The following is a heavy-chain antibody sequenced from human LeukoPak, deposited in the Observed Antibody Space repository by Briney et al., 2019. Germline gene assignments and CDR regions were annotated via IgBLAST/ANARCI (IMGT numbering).Heavy chain of an antibody. CDR2: IYSGGST. CDR3: FVISSGYYPDY. CDR1: GFTVSSNY. D-gene: IGHD3-22*01. J-gene: IGHJ4*02. V-gene: IGHV3-53*01. Sequence: GGSLRLSCAASGFTVSSNYMSWVRQAPGKGLEWVSVIYSGGSTYYADSVKGRFTISRDNSKNTLYLQMNSLRAEDTAVYYCFVISSGYYPDYWGQGTLVTVSS.